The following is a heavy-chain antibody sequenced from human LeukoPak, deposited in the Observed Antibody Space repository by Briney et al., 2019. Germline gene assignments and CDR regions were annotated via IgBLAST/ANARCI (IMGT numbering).Heavy chain of an antibody. V-gene: IGHV4-59*08. Sequence: SETLSLTCTVSGGSISSYYWSWIRQPPGKGLEWIGYIYYSGSTNYNPSLKSRVTISVDTSKNQFSLKLSSVTAADTAVYYCASTRYSGSTDYWGQGTLVTVPS. J-gene: IGHJ4*02. CDR3: ASTRYSGSTDY. CDR1: GGSISSYY. CDR2: IYYSGST. D-gene: IGHD1-26*01.